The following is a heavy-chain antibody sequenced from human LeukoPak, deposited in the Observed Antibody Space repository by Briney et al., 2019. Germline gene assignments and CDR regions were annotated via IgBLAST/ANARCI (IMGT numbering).Heavy chain of an antibody. Sequence: PGGSLRLSCVATGFTFSLYWMSWVRQAPGKGLEWVANIKEDGSIEDYVDSVKGRFTVSRDNAKNSLYLEMNSLRVEDTAVYYCVSQQVAPPWGQGTLVIVSS. CDR2: IKEDGSIE. V-gene: IGHV3-7*01. J-gene: IGHJ5*02. CDR1: GFTFSLYW. D-gene: IGHD5-12*01. CDR3: VSQQVAPP.